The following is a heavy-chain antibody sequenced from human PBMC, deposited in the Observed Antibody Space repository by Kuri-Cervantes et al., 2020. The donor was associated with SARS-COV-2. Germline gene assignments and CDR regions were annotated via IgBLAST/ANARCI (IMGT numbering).Heavy chain of an antibody. Sequence: SETLSLTCTVSGGSISSDYWSWIRQPPGKGLEWIGFINYSGSSNYNPSLKSRVSISVDTSKNQFPLRLSSVTAADTAVYYCARLGSGWPGIDFWGQGTLVTVSS. CDR3: ARLGSGWPGIDF. CDR2: INYSGSS. J-gene: IGHJ4*02. CDR1: GGSISSDY. D-gene: IGHD6-19*01. V-gene: IGHV4-59*12.